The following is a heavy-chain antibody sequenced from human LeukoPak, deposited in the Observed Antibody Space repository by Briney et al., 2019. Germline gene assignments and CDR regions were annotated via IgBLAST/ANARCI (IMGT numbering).Heavy chain of an antibody. CDR2: IYPGDSDT. J-gene: IGHJ5*02. Sequence: GESLKISCKGSGYSFTSYWIGWVRQMPGKGLEWMGIIYPGDSDTRYSPSFQGQVTIPADKSISTAYLEWSSLKASDTAMYCCARLPAGTNYWFDPWGQGTLVTVSS. CDR1: GYSFTSYW. CDR3: ARLPAGTNYWFDP. D-gene: IGHD1-7*01. V-gene: IGHV5-51*01.